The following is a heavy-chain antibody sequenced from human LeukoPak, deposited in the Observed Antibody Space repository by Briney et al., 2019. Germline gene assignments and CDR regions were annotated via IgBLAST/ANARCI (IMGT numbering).Heavy chain of an antibody. D-gene: IGHD1-26*01. CDR3: TTDGVGVEGATYDN. J-gene: IGHJ4*02. V-gene: IGHV3-15*01. CDR1: GFTFSNAW. Sequence: GGSLRLSCAASGFTFSNAWMSWVRQAPGKGPEWVGRIKAKAHGGTIEYAAPVKGRFTISRDDSKNTLYLQMNSLKTEDTAVYYCTTDGVGVEGATYDNWGQGTLVSVSS. CDR2: IKAKAHGGTI.